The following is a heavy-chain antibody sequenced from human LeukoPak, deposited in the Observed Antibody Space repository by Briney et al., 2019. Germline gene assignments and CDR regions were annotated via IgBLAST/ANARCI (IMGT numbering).Heavy chain of an antibody. Sequence: SETLSLTCTVSGGSISSYYWSWIRQPAGKGLEWIGRIYTSGSTNYNPSLKSRVTISVDMSKNQFSLKLSSVTAADTAVYYCARHEFHTVHSSGFLYYYGMDVWGQGTTVTVSS. CDR3: ARHEFHTVHSSGFLYYYGMDV. V-gene: IGHV4-4*07. CDR1: GGSISSYY. J-gene: IGHJ6*02. D-gene: IGHD3-22*01. CDR2: IYTSGST.